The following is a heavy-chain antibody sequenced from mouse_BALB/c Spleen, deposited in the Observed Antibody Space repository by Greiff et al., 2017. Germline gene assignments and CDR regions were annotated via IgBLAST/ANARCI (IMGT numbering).Heavy chain of an antibody. CDR1: GFTFSSYA. J-gene: IGHJ3*01. CDR3: ARGGDGNYRAWFAY. D-gene: IGHD2-1*01. CDR2: ISSGGST. Sequence: EVKVVESGGGLVKPGGSLKLSCAASGFTFSSYAMSWVRQTPEKRLEWVASISSGGSTYYPDSVKGRFTISRDNARNILYLQMSSLRSEDTAMYYCARGGDGNYRAWFAYWGQGTLVTVSA. V-gene: IGHV5-6-5*01.